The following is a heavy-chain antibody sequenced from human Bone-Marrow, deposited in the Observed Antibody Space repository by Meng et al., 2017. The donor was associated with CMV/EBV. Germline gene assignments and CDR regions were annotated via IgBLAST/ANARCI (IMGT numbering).Heavy chain of an antibody. J-gene: IGHJ4*02. CDR3: ARQWDYGYNSPDF. V-gene: IGHV3-33*01. Sequence: GGSLRLSCAASGFTFSNYGMHWVRRAPGKGLEWVAVIWYDDGNNKDYADSVKGRFTISRDNSERTVYLQMNSLKAEDTAVYYCARQWDYGYNSPDFCGQGTLVTVSS. CDR1: GFTFSNYG. CDR2: IWYDDGNNK. D-gene: IGHD1-20*01.